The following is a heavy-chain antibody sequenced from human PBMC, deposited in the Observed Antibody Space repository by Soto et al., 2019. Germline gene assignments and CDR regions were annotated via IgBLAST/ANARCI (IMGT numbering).Heavy chain of an antibody. D-gene: IGHD3-3*01. J-gene: IGHJ6*02. V-gene: IGHV3-30*18. CDR2: ISYDGSNK. CDR3: AKAVGFSSYYYYGMDV. CDR1: GFIFRSYA. Sequence: GGSLRLSCAASGFIFRSYAMNWVRQAPGKGLERVAVISYDGSNKYYADSVKGRFTISRDNSKNTLYLQMNSLRAEDTAVYYCAKAVGFSSYYYYGMDVWGQGTTVTVYS.